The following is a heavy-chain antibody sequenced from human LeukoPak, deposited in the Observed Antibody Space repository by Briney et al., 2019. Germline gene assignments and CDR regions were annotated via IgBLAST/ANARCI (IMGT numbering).Heavy chain of an antibody. CDR3: ARDRDYYGSGSYMYNWFDP. CDR2: ISDTGNT. J-gene: IGHJ5*02. V-gene: IGHV3-23*01. CDR1: GFTLSSYA. Sequence: PGGSLRLSCAASGFTLSSYAMSWVRQAPGKGLEWVSAISDTGNTYHADSVKGRFTISRDSSKNTLFLQMNSLRAEDTALYYCARDRDYYGSGSYMYNWFDPWGQGTLVTVSS. D-gene: IGHD3-10*01.